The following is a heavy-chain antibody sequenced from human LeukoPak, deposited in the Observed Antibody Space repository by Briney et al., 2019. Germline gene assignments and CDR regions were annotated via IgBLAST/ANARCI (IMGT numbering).Heavy chain of an antibody. Sequence: GASVKVSCKASGYTFASYGISWVRQAPGQGLEWMGWISAYNGNTNYAQKLQGRVTMTTDTSTSTAYMELRSLRSDDTAVYHCARAVTGTTGAYYYYMDVWGKGTTVTVSS. CDR3: ARAVTGTTGAYYYYMDV. V-gene: IGHV1-18*01. J-gene: IGHJ6*03. D-gene: IGHD1-20*01. CDR1: GYTFASYG. CDR2: ISAYNGNT.